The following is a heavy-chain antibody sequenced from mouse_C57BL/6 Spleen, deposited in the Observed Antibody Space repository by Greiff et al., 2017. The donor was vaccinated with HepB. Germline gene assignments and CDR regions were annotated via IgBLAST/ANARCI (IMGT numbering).Heavy chain of an antibody. CDR1: GFTFSNYW. CDR3: TAWAFAY. D-gene: IGHD4-1*01. CDR2: IRLKSDNYAT. V-gene: IGHV6-3*01. J-gene: IGHJ3*01. Sequence: EVQLQQSGGGLVQPGGSMKLSCVASGFTFSNYWMNWVRQSPEKGLEWVAQIRLKSDNYATHYAESVKGRFTISRDDSKSSVYLQMNNLRAEDTGIYYCTAWAFAYWGQGTLVTVSA.